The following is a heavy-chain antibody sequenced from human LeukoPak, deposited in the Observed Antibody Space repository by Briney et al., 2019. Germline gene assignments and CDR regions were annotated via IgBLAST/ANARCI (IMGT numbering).Heavy chain of an antibody. CDR3: ARDQGEMKIYY. V-gene: IGHV4-39*07. D-gene: IGHD3-3*01. J-gene: IGHJ4*02. CDR1: GGSISSGGYY. Sequence: SETLSLTCTVSGGSISSGGYYWSWIRQPPGKGLEWIGSILYSGNTHYNPSLKSRVTISVDTSKNQFSLKLRSVTAADTAVYYCARDQGEMKIYYWGQGTLVTVSS. CDR2: ILYSGNT.